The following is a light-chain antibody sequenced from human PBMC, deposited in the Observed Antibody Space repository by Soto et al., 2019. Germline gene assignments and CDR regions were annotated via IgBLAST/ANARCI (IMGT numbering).Light chain of an antibody. V-gene: IGKV3-20*01. CDR3: QQYDTSPRT. CDR1: QSIDSAY. Sequence: EIVLTQSPGTLSLSPGERATFSCRASQSIDSAYLAWYQQKPGQAPRLLIYATSSRATGIPDRFSGSGSGTDFTLTIRRLEPEDFAVYFCQQYDTSPRTFGQGTKVVIK. J-gene: IGKJ1*01. CDR2: ATS.